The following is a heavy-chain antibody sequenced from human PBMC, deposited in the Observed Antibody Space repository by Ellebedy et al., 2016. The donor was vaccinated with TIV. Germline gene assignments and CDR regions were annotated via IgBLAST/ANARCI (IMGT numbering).Heavy chain of an antibody. Sequence: GESLKISCKASGYTFTHYWIGWVRQMPGKGLEWMGFIYPSDSDTRYSPSFQGHVSISADTSFSTAYLQWSSLRSEDTAVYYCARDAFSSSSGHGGFDFWGQGTLVTVSS. V-gene: IGHV5-51*01. CDR3: ARDAFSSSSGHGGFDF. J-gene: IGHJ4*02. CDR1: GYTFTHYW. D-gene: IGHD6-6*01. CDR2: IYPSDSDT.